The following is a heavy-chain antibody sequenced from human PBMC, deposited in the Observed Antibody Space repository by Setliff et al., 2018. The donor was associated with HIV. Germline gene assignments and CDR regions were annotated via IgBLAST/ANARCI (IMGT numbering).Heavy chain of an antibody. V-gene: IGHV1-3*01. J-gene: IGHJ4*02. CDR3: ARAAPGGGNDYFGY. CDR1: GYTFNDFV. D-gene: IGHD3-16*01. Sequence: ASVKVSCKTSGYTFNDFVIHWVRQAPGQRPGYMGWFYPGTGGTGYSPRFQGRLTFSRDTSATTAHVEVNSLTSEDTAVYYCARAAPGGGNDYFGYWGQGALVTVSS. CDR2: FYPGTGGT.